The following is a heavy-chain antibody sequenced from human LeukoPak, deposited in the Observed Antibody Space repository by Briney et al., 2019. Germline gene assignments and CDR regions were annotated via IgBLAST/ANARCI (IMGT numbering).Heavy chain of an antibody. CDR3: AVLYYYDSRNPFDY. CDR2: INAGNGNT. D-gene: IGHD3-22*01. CDR1: GYTFTSYA. V-gene: IGHV1-3*01. Sequence: AASVKVSCKASGYTFTSYAMHWVRQAPGQRLEWMGWINAGNGNTKYSQKFQGRVTMTRDTSTSTVYMELSSLRSEDTAVYYCAVLYYYDSRNPFDYWGQGTLVTVSS. J-gene: IGHJ4*02.